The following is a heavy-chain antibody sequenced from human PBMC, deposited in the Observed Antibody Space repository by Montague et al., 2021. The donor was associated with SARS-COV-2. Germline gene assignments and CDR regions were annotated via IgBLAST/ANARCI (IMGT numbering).Heavy chain of an antibody. Sequence: CAISGDSVSSNIAAWNWIRQSPSSGLEWLGRTYYRSWWRSQYPGSLESRITISGDTSKNQFSLQLNSVTPEDTAVYYCASAFYGDHWAFDVWGQGTMVTVSS. D-gene: IGHD3-3*02. CDR2: TYYRSWWRS. J-gene: IGHJ3*01. CDR1: GDSVSSNIAA. V-gene: IGHV6-1*01. CDR3: ASAFYGDHWAFDV.